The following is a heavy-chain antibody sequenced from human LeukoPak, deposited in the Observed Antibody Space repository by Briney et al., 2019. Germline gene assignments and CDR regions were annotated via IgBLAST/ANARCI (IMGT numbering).Heavy chain of an antibody. CDR1: GGSISNSGYY. Sequence: KPSETLSLTCTVSGGSISNSGYYWGWIRQPPGKGLEWIGNIYYSGNTNYNPSLKSRVTLSVDTSKNQFSLKLRSVTAADTAVYYCAKTYYYDPFDYWGQGTLVTVSS. CDR3: AKTYYYDPFDY. J-gene: IGHJ4*02. CDR2: IYYSGNT. V-gene: IGHV4-39*01. D-gene: IGHD3-22*01.